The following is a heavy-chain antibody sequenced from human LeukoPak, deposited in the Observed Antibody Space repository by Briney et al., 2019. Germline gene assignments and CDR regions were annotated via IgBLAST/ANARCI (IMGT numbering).Heavy chain of an antibody. V-gene: IGHV1-8*01. CDR1: GYTFTSYD. D-gene: IGHD2-15*01. Sequence: ASVKVSCKTSGYTFTSYDINWVRQATGEGLEWVGWMNPNSGNTGYAQKFLDRVSMTRNAAISTAYMELSSLRSEDTAVYYCARADIVVVVAAEEYYFDYWGQGTLVTVSS. CDR2: MNPNSGNT. J-gene: IGHJ4*02. CDR3: ARADIVVVVAAEEYYFDY.